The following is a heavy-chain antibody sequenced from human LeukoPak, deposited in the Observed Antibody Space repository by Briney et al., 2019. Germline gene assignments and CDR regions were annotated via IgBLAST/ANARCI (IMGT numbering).Heavy chain of an antibody. D-gene: IGHD3-3*01. V-gene: IGHV1-18*01. Sequence: ASVKVSCKASGYTFTSYGISWVRQAPGQGLEWMGWISAYNGNTNYAQKLQGRVTMTTDTSTSTAYMELRSLRSDDTAVCYCSLWSATRGYFDYWGQGTLVTVSS. J-gene: IGHJ4*02. CDR3: SLWSATRGYFDY. CDR1: GYTFTSYG. CDR2: ISAYNGNT.